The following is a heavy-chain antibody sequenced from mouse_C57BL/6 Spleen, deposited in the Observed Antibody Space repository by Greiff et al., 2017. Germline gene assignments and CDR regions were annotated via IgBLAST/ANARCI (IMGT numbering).Heavy chain of an antibody. J-gene: IGHJ4*01. CDR1: GYAFSSYW. Sequence: VQLQQSGAELVKPGASVKISCKASGYAFSSYWMNWVKQRPGKGLEWIGQIYPGDGDTNYNGKFKGKATLTADKSSSTAYMQLSSLTSEDSAVYFCASLITTVVTDYWGQGTSVTVSS. D-gene: IGHD1-1*01. V-gene: IGHV1-80*01. CDR2: IYPGDGDT. CDR3: ASLITTVVTDY.